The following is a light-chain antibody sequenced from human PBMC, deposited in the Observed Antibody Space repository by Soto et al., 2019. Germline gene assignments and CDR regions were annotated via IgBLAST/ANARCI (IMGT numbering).Light chain of an antibody. Sequence: IALTQSPATLSLSPGERATLSCRASQSVSSSLAWYPQKPGQAPRLVSYDASNRATGIPARFSGSGSGTDFTLTISSLEPEDFAVYYCQARTTWPPYTFGQGTKVESK. V-gene: IGKV3-11*01. CDR1: QSVSSS. CDR3: QARTTWPPYT. J-gene: IGKJ2*01. CDR2: DAS.